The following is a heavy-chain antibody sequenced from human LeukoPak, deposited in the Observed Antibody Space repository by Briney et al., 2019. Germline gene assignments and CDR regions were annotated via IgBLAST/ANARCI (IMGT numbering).Heavy chain of an antibody. D-gene: IGHD3-3*01. Sequence: PGGSLRLSCAASGFTFSSCAMHWVRQAPGKGLEWVAVISYDGSNKYYADSVKGRFTISRDNSKNTLYLQMNSLRAEDTAVYYCARDNDPFSYYDFWSGYYTNYYYYGMDVWGQGTTVTVS. V-gene: IGHV3-30-3*01. J-gene: IGHJ6*02. CDR3: ARDNDPFSYYDFWSGYYTNYYYYGMDV. CDR1: GFTFSSCA. CDR2: ISYDGSNK.